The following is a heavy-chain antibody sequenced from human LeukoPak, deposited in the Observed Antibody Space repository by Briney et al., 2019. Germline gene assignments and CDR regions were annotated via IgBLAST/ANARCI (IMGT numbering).Heavy chain of an antibody. Sequence: SETLSLTCTVSGGSISSSSYYWGWIRQPPGKGLEWIGSIYYSGSTYYNPSLKSRVTISVDTSKNQFSLKLSSVTAADTAVCYCVSRYCGGDCRPAYYMDVWGKGTTVTVSS. J-gene: IGHJ6*03. CDR2: IYYSGST. CDR1: GGSISSSSYY. V-gene: IGHV4-39*07. D-gene: IGHD2-21*02. CDR3: VSRYCGGDCRPAYYMDV.